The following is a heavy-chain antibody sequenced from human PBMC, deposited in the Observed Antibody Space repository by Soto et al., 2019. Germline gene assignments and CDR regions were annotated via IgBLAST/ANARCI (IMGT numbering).Heavy chain of an antibody. CDR1: GFTFSSYA. CDR2: ISYDGSNK. CDR3: ARPDTSHGYYGSGSYYYYYGMDV. D-gene: IGHD3-10*01. J-gene: IGHJ6*02. V-gene: IGHV3-30-3*01. Sequence: GGSLRLSCAASGFTFSSYAMHWVRQAPGKGLEWVAVISYDGSNKYYADSVKGRFTISRDNSKNTLYLQMNSLRAEDTAVYYCARPDTSHGYYGSGSYYYYYGMDVWGQGTTVTVSS.